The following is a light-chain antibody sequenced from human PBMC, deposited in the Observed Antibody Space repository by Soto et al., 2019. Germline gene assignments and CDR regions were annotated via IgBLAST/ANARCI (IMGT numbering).Light chain of an antibody. Sequence: EIVLTQSPGTLSLSPGERATLSCRASQSVSSSYLAWYQQKPGQAPRLLIYGASSRATGIPDRFSGSGSGTDFHLTISRLEPEDFAVYYCQQYGSSTLYTFGQGTKLEIK. CDR2: GAS. CDR1: QSVSSSY. CDR3: QQYGSSTLYT. J-gene: IGKJ2*01. V-gene: IGKV3-20*01.